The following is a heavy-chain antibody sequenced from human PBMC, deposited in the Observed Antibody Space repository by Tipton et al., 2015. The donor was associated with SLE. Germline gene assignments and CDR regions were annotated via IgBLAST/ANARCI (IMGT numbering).Heavy chain of an antibody. CDR2: ISTSGST. Sequence: TLSLTCTVSGGSISSTSYYWTWIRQPAGKGLEWIGHISTSGSTNYNPSLMSRVTISIDTSKNQFSLKLSSVTAADTAVYYCARGVVQGVPFDYWGQGTLVTVSS. CDR3: ARGVVQGVPFDY. V-gene: IGHV4-61*09. J-gene: IGHJ4*02. CDR1: GGSISSTSYY. D-gene: IGHD3-10*01.